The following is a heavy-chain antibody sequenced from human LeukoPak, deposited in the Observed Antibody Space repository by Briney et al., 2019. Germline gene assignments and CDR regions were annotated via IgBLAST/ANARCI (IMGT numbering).Heavy chain of an antibody. CDR3: ARANYGDYQYYFDY. CDR1: GYTFTIYG. CDR2: ISAYNGNT. Sequence: ASVTVSCRASGYTFTIYGISWVRQAPGQGLEWMGWISAYNGNTNYAQKLQGRVTMTTDTSTSTAYMELRSLRSDDTAVYYCARANYGDYQYYFDYWGQGTLVTVSS. J-gene: IGHJ4*02. D-gene: IGHD4-17*01. V-gene: IGHV1-18*04.